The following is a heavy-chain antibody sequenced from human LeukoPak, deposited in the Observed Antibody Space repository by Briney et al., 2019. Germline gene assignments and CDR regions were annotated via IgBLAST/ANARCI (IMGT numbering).Heavy chain of an antibody. CDR2: INPSGGST. V-gene: IGHV1-46*01. Sequence: ASVKVSCKASGYTFTSYYMHWVRQAPGQGLEWMGIINPSGGSTGYAQKFQGRVTMTRDTSTSTVYMELSSLRSEDTAVYYCARAGKASAADQKKIFDYWGQGTLVTVSS. CDR3: ARAGKASAADQKKIFDY. CDR1: GYTFTSYY. J-gene: IGHJ4*02. D-gene: IGHD6-13*01.